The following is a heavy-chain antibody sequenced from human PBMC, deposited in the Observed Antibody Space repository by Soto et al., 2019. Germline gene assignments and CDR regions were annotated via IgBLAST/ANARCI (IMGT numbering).Heavy chain of an antibody. CDR2: IKQEGRET. CDR1: EFIFSTYW. D-gene: IGHD6-19*01. V-gene: IGHV3-7*01. CDR3: ARQCKGRLSWYFDL. Sequence: EVQLVESGGGLVQPGGSLRLSCAASEFIFSTYWMSWVPQAPGKGLEWVATIKQEGRETYYMDSVEGRFTISRDHAKNAMQLQINTLSVEDTAVYYCARQCKGRLSWYFDLWGRGTLVTVSS. J-gene: IGHJ2*01.